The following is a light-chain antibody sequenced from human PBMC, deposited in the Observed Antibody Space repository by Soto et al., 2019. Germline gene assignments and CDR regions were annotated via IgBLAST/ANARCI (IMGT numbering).Light chain of an antibody. CDR2: GAS. V-gene: IGKV3-15*01. CDR3: QEYDDWPLWT. J-gene: IGKJ5*01. Sequence: DTVMTQSPATLPVSPGERATLSCRSSQSVRSNLAWYQQKPGQAPRLLIYGASTRATGVPARFSGSGSGTEFTLTIKSLQSEDLALYYCQEYDDWPLWTFGKGKRLEIK. CDR1: QSVRSN.